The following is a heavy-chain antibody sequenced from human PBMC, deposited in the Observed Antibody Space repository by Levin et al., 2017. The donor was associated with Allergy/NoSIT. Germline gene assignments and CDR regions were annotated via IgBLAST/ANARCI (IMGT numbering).Heavy chain of an antibody. V-gene: IGHV3-23*01. CDR2: TSASGRST. CDR1: GFSFGSSA. J-gene: IGHJ4*02. D-gene: IGHD4-17*01. CDR3: AKAMTSTVTTSFDY. Sequence: GESLKISCSASGFSFGSSAMTWVRRAPGEGLEWVSTTSASGRSTYYAASVRGRFTISRDNSRDTLYLQMNNLRAEDTALYYCAKAMTSTVTTSFDYWGQGTLVTVSS.